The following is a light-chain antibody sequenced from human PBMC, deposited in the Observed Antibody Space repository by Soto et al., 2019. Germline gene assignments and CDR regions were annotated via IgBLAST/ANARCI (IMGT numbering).Light chain of an antibody. CDR1: QSVSSSY. CDR3: QQYGSSPPIT. J-gene: IGKJ3*01. Sequence: EIVLTQSPGTLSLSPGERATLSCRASQSVSSSYLAWYQHTPDQAPRLLIYGASGRATGIPDRFSGRGSGTDFTLTISSLQAEAFAVDYYQQYGSSPPITFGPGTKVDIK. CDR2: GAS. V-gene: IGKV3-20*01.